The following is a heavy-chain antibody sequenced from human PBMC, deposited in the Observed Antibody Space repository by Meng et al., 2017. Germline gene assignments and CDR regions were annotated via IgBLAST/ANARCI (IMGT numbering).Heavy chain of an antibody. J-gene: IGHJ4*02. Sequence: SVKVSCKASGGTFSSYAISWVRQAPGQGLEWMGGIIPIFGTANYAQKFQGRVTITAEKSTSTAYMELSSLRSEDTAVYYCARGVYYYDSSGYYSRVFDYWGQGTLVTVSS. CDR3: ARGVYYYDSSGYYSRVFDY. CDR2: IIPIFGTA. CDR1: GGTFSSYA. V-gene: IGHV1-69*06. D-gene: IGHD3-22*01.